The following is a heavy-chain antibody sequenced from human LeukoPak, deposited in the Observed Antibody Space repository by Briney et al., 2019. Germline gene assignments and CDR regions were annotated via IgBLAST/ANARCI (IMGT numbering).Heavy chain of an antibody. CDR2: ISWNSGSI. J-gene: IGHJ4*02. D-gene: IGHD5-18*01. CDR3: AKGGYSYGYSYNDY. CDR1: GFTFVDYA. V-gene: IGHV3-9*01. Sequence: PGGSLRLSCAASGFTFVDYAMPWVRQAPGKGLEWVSGISWNSGSIGYADSVKGRFTISRDNAKNSLYLQMNSLRAEDTALYYCAKGGYSYGYSYNDYWGQGTLVTVSS.